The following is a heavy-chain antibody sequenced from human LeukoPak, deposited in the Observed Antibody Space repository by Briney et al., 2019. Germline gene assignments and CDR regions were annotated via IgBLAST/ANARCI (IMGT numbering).Heavy chain of an antibody. J-gene: IGHJ5*02. D-gene: IGHD4-17*01. CDR1: GGSISSYY. V-gene: IGHV4-59*01. Sequence: SETLSLTCTVSGGSISSYYWSWIRRPPGKGLEWIGYIYYSGSTNYNPSLKSRVTISVDTSKNQFSLKLSSVTAADTAVYYCARDVPYGDYAWFDPWGQGTLVTVSS. CDR3: ARDVPYGDYAWFDP. CDR2: IYYSGST.